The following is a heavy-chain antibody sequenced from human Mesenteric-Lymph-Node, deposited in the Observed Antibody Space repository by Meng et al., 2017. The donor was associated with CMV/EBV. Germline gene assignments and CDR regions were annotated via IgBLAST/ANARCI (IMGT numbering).Heavy chain of an antibody. CDR3: AKNYDLAGGYSGWFDP. D-gene: IGHD3-3*01. CDR2: IWSDGSNK. V-gene: IGHV3-30*02. Sequence: GESLKISCTASRFTFSSYGMHWVRQAPGKGLEWVAYIWSDGSNKYYADSVKGRFTISRDNSKDILYLQMNSLKPEDTALYYCAKNYDLAGGYSGWFDPWGQGTLVTVSS. J-gene: IGHJ5*02. CDR1: RFTFSSYG.